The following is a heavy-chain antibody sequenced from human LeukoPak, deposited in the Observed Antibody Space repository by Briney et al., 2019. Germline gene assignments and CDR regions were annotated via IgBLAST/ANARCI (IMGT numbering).Heavy chain of an antibody. V-gene: IGHV3-23*01. CDR1: GFTFSNYA. Sequence: GGSLRLSCAASGFTFSNYAMSWVRQAPGKGLEWVSAISGSGGSTNYADSVKGRFTISRDNSKNTLYLQMNSLRAEDTAVYYCAKDIVVVTAILSDYWGQGTLVTVSS. CDR2: ISGSGGST. CDR3: AKDIVVVTAILSDY. J-gene: IGHJ4*02. D-gene: IGHD2-21*02.